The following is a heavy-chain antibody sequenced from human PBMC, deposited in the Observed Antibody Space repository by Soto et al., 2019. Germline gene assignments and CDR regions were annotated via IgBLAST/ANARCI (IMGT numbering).Heavy chain of an antibody. J-gene: IGHJ4*02. CDR2: ISRDGNVQ. V-gene: IGHV3-30*03. CDR3: TGEVASGY. D-gene: IGHD2-8*02. Sequence: QVQLVESGGGVVQPGRSLRLSCAASGFTFSSSGMHWVRQAPGKGLEWVAVISRDGNVQYYAESVKGRFTISRDNSKNTLYLQMDSLGPEDTAAYYCTGEVASGYWGQGTLVTVSS. CDR1: GFTFSSSG.